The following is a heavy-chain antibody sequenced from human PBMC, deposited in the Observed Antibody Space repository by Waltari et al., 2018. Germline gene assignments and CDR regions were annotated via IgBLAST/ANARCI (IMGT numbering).Heavy chain of an antibody. CDR2: IYSGGST. Sequence: EVQLVESGGGSIQPGGSLRLSCAASGFTVSSNYMSWVRQAPGKGLEWVSVIYSGGSTYYADSVKGRFTISRDNSKNTLYLQMNSLRAEDTAVYYCARVSGELLYYYYGMDVWGQGTTVTVSS. CDR3: ARVSGELLYYYYGMDV. D-gene: IGHD3-10*01. CDR1: GFTVSSNY. J-gene: IGHJ6*02. V-gene: IGHV3-53*01.